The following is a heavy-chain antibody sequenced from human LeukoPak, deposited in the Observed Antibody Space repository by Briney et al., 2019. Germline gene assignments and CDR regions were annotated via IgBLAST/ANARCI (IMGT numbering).Heavy chain of an antibody. CDR1: GGSFSAYY. V-gene: IGHV4-34*01. J-gene: IGHJ4*02. Sequence: SETLSLTCAVYGGSFSAYYWSWIRQPPGKGLEWIGEINHSGSTNYNPSLKSRVTISVDTSKNQFSLKLSSVTAADTAVYYCAWGCTGGSCYGPFDYWGQGTLVTVSS. CDR2: INHSGST. D-gene: IGHD2-15*01. CDR3: AWGCTGGSCYGPFDY.